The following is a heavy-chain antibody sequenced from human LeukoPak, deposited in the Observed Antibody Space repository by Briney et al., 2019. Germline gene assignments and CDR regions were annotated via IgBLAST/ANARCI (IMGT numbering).Heavy chain of an antibody. V-gene: IGHV4-34*01. CDR2: INHSGST. J-gene: IGHJ5*02. CDR3: ARAWATGVRRSLNWFDP. Sequence: SETLSLTCAVYGGSFSGYYWGWIRQPPGKGLEWIGEINHSGSTNYNPSLKSRVTISVDTSKNQFSLKLSSVTAADTAVYYCARAWATGVRRSLNWFDPWGQGTLVTVSS. CDR1: GGSFSGYY. D-gene: IGHD3-10*01.